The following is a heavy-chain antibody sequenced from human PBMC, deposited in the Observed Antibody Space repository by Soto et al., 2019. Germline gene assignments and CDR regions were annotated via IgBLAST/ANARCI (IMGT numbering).Heavy chain of an antibody. Sequence: SETLSLTCTVSGGSISSYYWSWIRQPPGKGLEWIGYIYYSGSTNYNPSLKSRVTISVDTSKNQFSLKLSSVTAADTAVYYCARCIAARLYYFDYWGQGTPVTVSS. D-gene: IGHD6-6*01. CDR1: GGSISSYY. CDR3: ARCIAARLYYFDY. V-gene: IGHV4-59*01. CDR2: IYYSGST. J-gene: IGHJ4*02.